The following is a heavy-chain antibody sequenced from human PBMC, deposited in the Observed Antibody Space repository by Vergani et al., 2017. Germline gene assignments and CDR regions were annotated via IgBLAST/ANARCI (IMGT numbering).Heavy chain of an antibody. CDR3: ARDRAPYYYDSSGWTAFGY. Sequence: QVQLVQSGSELKKPGASVKVSCKASGYTFTSYGISWVRQAPGQGLEWMGWISAYNGNTNYAQKLQGRVTMTTDTSTSTAYMELRSLRSDDTAVYYCARDRAPYYYDSSGWTAFGYWGQGTLVTVSS. D-gene: IGHD3-22*01. V-gene: IGHV1-18*01. CDR1: GYTFTSYG. J-gene: IGHJ4*02. CDR2: ISAYNGNT.